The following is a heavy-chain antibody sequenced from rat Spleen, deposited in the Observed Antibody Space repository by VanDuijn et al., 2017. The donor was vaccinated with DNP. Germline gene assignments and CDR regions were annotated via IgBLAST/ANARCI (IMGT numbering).Heavy chain of an antibody. Sequence: EVQLVESGGGLVQSGRSLKLSCAASGFTFSAYYMAWVRQAPAKGLEWVAYIGSAAYAPYYGDSVKGRFTISRDNAKSTLYLQMDSLRSEDTATYYCARHYGYNYFDYWGQGVMVTVSS. V-gene: IGHV5-25*01. CDR2: IGSAAYAP. CDR1: GFTFSAYY. CDR3: ARHYGYNYFDY. J-gene: IGHJ2*01. D-gene: IGHD1-6*01.